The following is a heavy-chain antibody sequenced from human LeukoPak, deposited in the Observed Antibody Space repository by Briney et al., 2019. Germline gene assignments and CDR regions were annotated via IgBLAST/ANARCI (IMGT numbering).Heavy chain of an antibody. Sequence: GGSLRLSCATSGFTFSTSDMHWVRQAPGKGLEWVSFIQYDGSRKNYVDSVKGRFTISRDNSKNTLHLQMNSLRAEDTAVYYCARGYSYGYDYWGQGTLVTVSS. CDR2: IQYDGSRK. CDR3: ARGYSYGYDY. CDR1: GFTFSTSD. D-gene: IGHD5-18*01. J-gene: IGHJ4*02. V-gene: IGHV3-30*02.